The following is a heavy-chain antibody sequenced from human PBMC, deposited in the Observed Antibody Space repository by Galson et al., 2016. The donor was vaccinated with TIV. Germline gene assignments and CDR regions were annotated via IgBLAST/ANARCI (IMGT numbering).Heavy chain of an antibody. V-gene: IGHV3-23*01. D-gene: IGHD4-17*01. CDR1: GFTFGSFA. CDR2: ISGAARST. Sequence: LRLSCAASGFTFGSFAMAWVRQAPGKGLEWVSTISGAARSTYYSDSVKGRFTISRDNSKSTLFLQMDTLRADDTSIYYCATTGVTTGFEYWGQGALVTVSS. J-gene: IGHJ4*02. CDR3: ATTGVTTGFEY.